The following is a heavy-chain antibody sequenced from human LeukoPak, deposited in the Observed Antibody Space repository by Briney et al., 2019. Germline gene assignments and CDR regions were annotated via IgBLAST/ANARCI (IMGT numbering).Heavy chain of an antibody. D-gene: IGHD4-23*01. V-gene: IGHV3-30*02. Sequence: GGSLRLSCAASGFTFSSYAMHWVRQAPGTGLEWVSFIRYDGDNQYYADSVKGRFTISRDNSKNTLYLQMNSLRSEDTAVYYCARETNYGGNGYFDYWGQGTLVTVSS. CDR2: IRYDGDNQ. CDR3: ARETNYGGNGYFDY. CDR1: GFTFSSYA. J-gene: IGHJ4*02.